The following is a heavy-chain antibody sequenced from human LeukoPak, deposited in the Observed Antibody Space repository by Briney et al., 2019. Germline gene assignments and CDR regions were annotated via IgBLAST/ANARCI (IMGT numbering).Heavy chain of an antibody. J-gene: IGHJ4*02. V-gene: IGHV3-30-3*01. Sequence: GGSLRLSCAASGFTFSSYAMHWVRQAPGKGLEWVAVISHDGSNKYYADSVKGRFTISRDNSKNTLYLQMNSLRAEDTAVYYCARAYLTGSSWCYDYWGQGTLVTVSS. CDR1: GFTFSSYA. CDR3: ARAYLTGSSWCYDY. D-gene: IGHD6-13*01. CDR2: ISHDGSNK.